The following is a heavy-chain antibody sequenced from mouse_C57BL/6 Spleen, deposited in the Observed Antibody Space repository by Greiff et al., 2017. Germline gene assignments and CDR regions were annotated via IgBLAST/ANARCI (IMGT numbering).Heavy chain of an antibody. CDR2: IYPGDGDT. Sequence: QVQLKQSGPELVKPGASVKISCKASGYAFSSSWMNWVKQRPGKGLEWIGRIYPGDGDTNYNGKFKGKATLTADKSSSTAYMQLSSLTSEDSAVYFCARSKEYDVWYFDVWGTGTTVTVSS. V-gene: IGHV1-82*01. D-gene: IGHD2-14*01. J-gene: IGHJ1*03. CDR3: ARSKEYDVWYFDV. CDR1: GYAFSSSW.